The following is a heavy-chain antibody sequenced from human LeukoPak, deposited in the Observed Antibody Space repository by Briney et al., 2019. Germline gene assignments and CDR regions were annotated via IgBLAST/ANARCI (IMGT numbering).Heavy chain of an antibody. D-gene: IGHD6-19*01. CDR2: ITSKPNSYET. CDR3: AGGRGWYSPDY. Sequence: GRSLRLSCAAPGFTFSGSAMHWVRQASGKGLEWVGRITSKPNSYETVYAASMNGRFTISRDDSKNTTYLQMNSLKTEDTAVYYCAGGRGWYSPDYWGQGTLVTVSS. CDR1: GFTFSGSA. J-gene: IGHJ4*02. V-gene: IGHV3-73*01.